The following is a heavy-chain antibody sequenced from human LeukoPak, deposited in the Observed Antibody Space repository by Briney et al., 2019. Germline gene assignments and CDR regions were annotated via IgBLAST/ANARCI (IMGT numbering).Heavy chain of an antibody. CDR1: GFTFSNYW. CDR2: IKQDESGK. V-gene: IGHV3-7*04. D-gene: IGHD2-8*01. J-gene: IGHJ4*02. CDR3: ARDNWHHGY. Sequence: GESLRLSCAASGFTFSNYWMSWIRQGPGKGLEWVANIKQDESGKYYVDSVKGRFTISRDNAKNSLHLQMDSLRAEDTAVYYCARDNWHHGYWGQGTLVTVAS.